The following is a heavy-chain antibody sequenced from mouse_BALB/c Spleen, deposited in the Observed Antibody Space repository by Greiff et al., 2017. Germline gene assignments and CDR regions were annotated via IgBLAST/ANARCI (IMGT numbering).Heavy chain of an antibody. Sequence: EVQLVESGPSLVKPSQTLSLTCSVTGDSITSGYWNWIRKFPGNKLEYMGYISYSGSTYYNPSLKSRISITRDTSKNQYYLQLNSVTTEDTATYYCARWIYYGNPCAYWGQGTLVTVSA. CDR1: GDSITSGY. D-gene: IGHD2-1*01. J-gene: IGHJ3*01. CDR3: ARWIYYGNPCAY. CDR2: ISYSGST. V-gene: IGHV3-8*02.